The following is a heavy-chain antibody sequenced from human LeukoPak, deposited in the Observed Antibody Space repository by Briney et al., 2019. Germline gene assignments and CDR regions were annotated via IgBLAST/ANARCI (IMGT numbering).Heavy chain of an antibody. CDR3: ARHVRYVSNAFDI. J-gene: IGHJ3*02. CDR2: IYYSGST. V-gene: IGHV4-39*01. CDR1: GGSISSSSYY. Sequence: SETLFLTCTVSGGSISSSSYYWGWIRQPPGKGLEWIGSIYYSGSTYYNPSLKSRVTISVDTSKNQFSLKLSSVTAADTAVYYCARHVRYVSNAFDIWGQGTMVTVSS. D-gene: IGHD3-10*02.